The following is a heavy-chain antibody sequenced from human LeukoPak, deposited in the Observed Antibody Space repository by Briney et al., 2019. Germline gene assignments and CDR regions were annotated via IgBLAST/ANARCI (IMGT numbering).Heavy chain of an antibody. CDR1: GDSVSSNSAA. CDR2: TYYRSKWYN. Sequence: SQTLSLTCAISGDSVSSNSAAWNWIRQSPSRGLEWLGRTYYRSKWYNDYAVSVKSRITINPDTSKNQFSLQLNSVTPEDTAVYYCARGDTAVAGTSYYYYYGMDVWGQGTTVTVSS. CDR3: ARGDTAVAGTSYYYYYGMDV. D-gene: IGHD6-19*01. J-gene: IGHJ6*02. V-gene: IGHV6-1*01.